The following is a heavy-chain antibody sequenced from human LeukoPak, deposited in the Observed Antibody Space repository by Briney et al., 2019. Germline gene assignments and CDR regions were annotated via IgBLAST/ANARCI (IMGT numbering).Heavy chain of an antibody. V-gene: IGHV1-69*02. D-gene: IGHD6-6*01. Sequence: SAKVSCKASGGTFSSYTISWVRQAPGQGLEWMGRIIPILGIANYAQKFQGRVTITADKSTSTAYMELSSLRSEDTAVYYCARGMGSSPSFDYWGQGTLVTVSS. CDR3: ARGMGSSPSFDY. CDR2: IIPILGIA. CDR1: GGTFSSYT. J-gene: IGHJ4*02.